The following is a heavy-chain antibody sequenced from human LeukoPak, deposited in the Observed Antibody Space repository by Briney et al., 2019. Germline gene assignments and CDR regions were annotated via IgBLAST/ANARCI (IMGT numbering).Heavy chain of an antibody. J-gene: IGHJ4*02. CDR3: VRQSPTWPFDY. D-gene: IGHD5-24*01. Sequence: SQTLSLTCAISGDSVSSNGAGWNWIRQSPSRGLEWLGRTYYRSKWYNDYAVSVKSRLTFNADTSKKQFSLLLHSVAPEDTAVYYCVRQSPTWPFDYWGQGTLVTVSS. CDR2: TYYRSKWYN. CDR1: GDSVSSNGAG. V-gene: IGHV6-1*01.